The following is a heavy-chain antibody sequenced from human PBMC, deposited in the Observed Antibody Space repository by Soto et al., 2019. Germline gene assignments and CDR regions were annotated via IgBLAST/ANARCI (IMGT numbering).Heavy chain of an antibody. J-gene: IGHJ4*02. D-gene: IGHD3-16*01. CDR3: ARGYRYDYIWGTPGLDY. CDR1: GGSFSGYY. Sequence: SETLSLTCAVYGGSFSGYYWSWIRQPPGKGLEWIGEINHSGSTNYNPSLKSRVTISVDTSKNQFSLKLSSVTAADTAVYYCARGYRYDYIWGTPGLDYWGQGNLVTVSS. CDR2: INHSGST. V-gene: IGHV4-34*01.